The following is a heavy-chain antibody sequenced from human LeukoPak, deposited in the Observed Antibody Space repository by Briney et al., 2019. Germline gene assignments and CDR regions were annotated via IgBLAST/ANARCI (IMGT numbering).Heavy chain of an antibody. V-gene: IGHV3-15*01. CDR2: ITSKTAGGTT. CDR1: GFTFSSAW. Sequence: GGSLRLSCAASGFTFSSAWMSWVRQAPGKGLEWVGHITSKTAGGTTDYAAPVKGRFTISRDDSENTLFLQMNSLKTEDTAVYYCAKLADGGPDHWGQGALVTVSS. J-gene: IGHJ4*02. CDR3: AKLADGGPDH. D-gene: IGHD4-23*01.